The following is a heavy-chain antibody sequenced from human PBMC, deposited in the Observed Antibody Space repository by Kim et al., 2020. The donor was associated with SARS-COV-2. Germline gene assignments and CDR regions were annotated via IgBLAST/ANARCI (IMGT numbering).Heavy chain of an antibody. V-gene: IGHV4-59*01. CDR3: ARDIRGSQYFDL. Sequence: SETLSLTCTVSGGSISSYYWSWIRQPPGKGLEWIGYIYYSGSTNYNPSLKSRVTISVDTSKNQFSLKLSSVTAADTAVYYCARDIRGSQYFDLWGRGTLVTVSS. CDR1: GGSISSYY. D-gene: IGHD3-3*02. J-gene: IGHJ2*01. CDR2: IYYSGST.